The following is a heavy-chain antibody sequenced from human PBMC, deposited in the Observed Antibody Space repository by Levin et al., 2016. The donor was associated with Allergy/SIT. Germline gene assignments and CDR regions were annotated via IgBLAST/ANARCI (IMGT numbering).Heavy chain of an antibody. CDR3: ARGGATWPQTTTHDS. D-gene: IGHD1-1*01. CDR2: INPYNDNT. Sequence: ASVKVSCKASGYTFTSSSISWVRQAPGQGLEWMGWINPYNDNTKYARNLQGRVTMTTDTSTNTAYMELRSLRSDDTAVYYCARGGATWPQTTTHDSWGQGTLVIVSS. J-gene: IGHJ4*02. V-gene: IGHV1-18*01. CDR1: GYTFTSSS.